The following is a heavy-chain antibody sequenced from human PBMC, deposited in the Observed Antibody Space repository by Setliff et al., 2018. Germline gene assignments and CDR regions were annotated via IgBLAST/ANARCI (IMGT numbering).Heavy chain of an antibody. V-gene: IGHV4-39*07. Sequence: SETLSLPCTVSGVSISSSSYYWGWIRQPPGKGLEWIGSIYYSGSTYYNPSLKSRVTISVDTSKNQFSLKLSSVTAADTAVYYCARGSFGGVIVDAFDIWGQGTMVTVSS. CDR3: ARGSFGGVIVDAFDI. CDR2: IYYSGST. J-gene: IGHJ3*02. CDR1: GVSISSSSYY. D-gene: IGHD3-16*02.